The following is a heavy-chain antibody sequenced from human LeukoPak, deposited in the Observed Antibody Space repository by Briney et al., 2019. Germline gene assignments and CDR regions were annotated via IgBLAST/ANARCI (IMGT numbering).Heavy chain of an antibody. CDR1: GGSISSYY. J-gene: IGHJ5*02. CDR2: IYYSGST. V-gene: IGHV4-59*01. Sequence: PSETLSLTCTVSGGSISSYYWSWIRQPPGKGLEWIGYIYYSGSTNYNPSLKSRVTISVDTSKNQFSLKLSSVTAADTAVYYCASTYYYDSSCDYNWFDPWGQGTMVTVSS. D-gene: IGHD3-22*01. CDR3: ASTYYYDSSCDYNWFDP.